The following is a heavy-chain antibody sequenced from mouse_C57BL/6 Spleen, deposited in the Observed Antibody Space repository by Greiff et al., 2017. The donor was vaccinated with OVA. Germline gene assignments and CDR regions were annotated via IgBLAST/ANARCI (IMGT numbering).Heavy chain of an antibody. J-gene: IGHJ4*01. CDR1: GYTFTSYW. V-gene: IGHV1-55*01. Sequence: QVQLQQPGAELVKPGASVKMSCKASGYTFTSYWITWVKQRPGHGLEWLGDIYPGSGSPNSHEKFKSKATLTVDTSSSTAYMQLSSRTSEDSAVYYGARGGTTVVDYYAMDYWGQGTSVTVSS. CDR2: IYPGSGSP. CDR3: ARGGTTVVDYYAMDY. D-gene: IGHD1-1*01.